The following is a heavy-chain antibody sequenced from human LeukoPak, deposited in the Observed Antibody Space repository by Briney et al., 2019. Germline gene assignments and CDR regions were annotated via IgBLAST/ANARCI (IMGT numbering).Heavy chain of an antibody. CDR1: GGSISSGGYY. J-gene: IGHJ4*02. Sequence: PSETLSLTCTVSGGSISSGGYYWSWIRQHPGKGLEWIGYIYYSGSTYYNPSLKSRVTISVDTSENQFSLKLSSVTAADTAVYYCARELESSGIDYWGQGTLVTVSS. CDR2: IYYSGST. D-gene: IGHD3-22*01. V-gene: IGHV4-31*03. CDR3: ARELESSGIDY.